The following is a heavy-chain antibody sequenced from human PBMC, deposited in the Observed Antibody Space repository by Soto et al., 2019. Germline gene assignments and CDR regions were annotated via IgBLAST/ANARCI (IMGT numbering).Heavy chain of an antibody. CDR3: ARQWGGLAAAPDY. J-gene: IGHJ4*02. CDR1: GFTFTNYN. CDR2: ISSSSSFM. D-gene: IGHD6-13*01. V-gene: IGHV3-21*01. Sequence: EVQLVESGGGLVKPGGSLRLSCAASGFTFTNYNMHWVRQAPGKGLEWVSSISSSSSFMFYADSVKGRFTISRDNAKNSLYLQMNSLRAEDTALYYCARQWGGLAAAPDYWGQGTLVTVSS.